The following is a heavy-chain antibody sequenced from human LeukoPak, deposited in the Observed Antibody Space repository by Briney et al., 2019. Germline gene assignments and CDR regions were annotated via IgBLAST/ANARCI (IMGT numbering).Heavy chain of an antibody. Sequence: GASVKVSCKASGGTFSSYAISWVRQAPGQGLEWMGGIIPIFGTANYAQKFQGRVTITADESTSTAYMELSSLRSEDTAVYYCARDASLVQPINWFDPWGQGTLVTVSS. V-gene: IGHV1-69*13. CDR3: ARDASLVQPINWFDP. CDR2: IIPIFGTA. CDR1: GGTFSSYA. D-gene: IGHD1-1*01. J-gene: IGHJ5*02.